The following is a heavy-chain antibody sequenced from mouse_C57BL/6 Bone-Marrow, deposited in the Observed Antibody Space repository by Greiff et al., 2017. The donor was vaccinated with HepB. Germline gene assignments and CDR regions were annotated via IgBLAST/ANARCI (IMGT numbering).Heavy chain of an antibody. V-gene: IGHV5-4*01. Sequence: EVMLVESGGGLVKPGGSLKLSCAASGFTFSSYAMSWVRQTPEKRLEWVATISDGGSYTYYPDNVKGRVTISRDNAKNNLYLQMSHLKSEDTAMYYCARDPYGHGAWFAYWGQGTLLTVSA. CDR3: ARDPYGHGAWFAY. CDR2: ISDGGSYT. D-gene: IGHD2-2*01. CDR1: GFTFSSYA. J-gene: IGHJ3*01.